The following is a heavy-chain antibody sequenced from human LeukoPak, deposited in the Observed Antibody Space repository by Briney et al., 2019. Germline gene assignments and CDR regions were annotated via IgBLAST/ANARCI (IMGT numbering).Heavy chain of an antibody. CDR2: IACSGCT. V-gene: IGHV4-34*01. CDR1: CGSFSGYYY. D-gene: IGHD3-10*01. Sequence: PSETLSLTCAVYCGSFSGYYYWSWIRQPPGRGRGWVGEIACSGCTNYNPSLKIRLTISVDTSKNQFSLRLNSGTAADTAVYFCARCSTIREFEEDYCYHMEVWGKGTTVTVSS. J-gene: IGHJ6*03. CDR3: ARCSTIREFEEDYCYHMEV.